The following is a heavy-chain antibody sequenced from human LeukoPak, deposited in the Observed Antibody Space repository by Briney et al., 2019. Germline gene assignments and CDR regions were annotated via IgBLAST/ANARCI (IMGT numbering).Heavy chain of an antibody. CDR2: IWPDGSKK. J-gene: IGHJ4*02. CDR1: GFTFSTYA. D-gene: IGHD6-25*01. Sequence: GGSLRLSCAASGFTFSTYAMHWVRQAPGKGLEWVAFIWPDGSKKYYADSVKGRFAISRENSKNTVYLQMNDLRPEDTALYFCAKISSSAESNFDYWGQGALLTVSS. CDR3: AKISSSAESNFDY. V-gene: IGHV3-30*02.